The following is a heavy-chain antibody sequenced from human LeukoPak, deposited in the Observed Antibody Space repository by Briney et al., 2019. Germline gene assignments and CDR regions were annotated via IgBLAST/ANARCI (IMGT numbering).Heavy chain of an antibody. CDR2: FDPEDGET. V-gene: IGHV1-24*01. CDR3: ATGCRATDAFGI. D-gene: IGHD5-24*01. J-gene: IGHJ3*02. Sequence: ASVKVSCKVSGYTLTELSMHWVRQAPGKGLEWMGGFDPEDGETIYAQKFQGRVTMTEDTSTDTAYMELSSLRSEDTAVYYCATGCRATDAFGIWGQGTMVTVSS. CDR1: GYTLTELS.